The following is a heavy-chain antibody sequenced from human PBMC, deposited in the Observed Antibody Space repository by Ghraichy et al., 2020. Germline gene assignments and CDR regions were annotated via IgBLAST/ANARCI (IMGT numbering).Heavy chain of an antibody. J-gene: IGHJ4*02. CDR3: ARGLTPLSDYDILTGYYMFDY. Sequence: ASVKVSCKASGYTFTSYGISWVRQAPGQGLEWMGWISAYNGNTNYAQKLQGRVTMTTDTSTSAAYMELRSLRSDDTAVYYCARGLTPLSDYDILTGYYMFDYWGQGTLVTVSS. D-gene: IGHD3-9*01. V-gene: IGHV1-18*01. CDR1: GYTFTSYG. CDR2: ISAYNGNT.